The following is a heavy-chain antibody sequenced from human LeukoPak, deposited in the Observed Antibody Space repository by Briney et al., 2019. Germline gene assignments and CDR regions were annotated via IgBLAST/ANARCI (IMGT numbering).Heavy chain of an antibody. J-gene: IGHJ4*02. D-gene: IGHD6-19*01. V-gene: IGHV3-30*03. Sequence: GGSLRLSCAASGFTFSSYGMHWVRQAPGKGLEWVAVISYDGNNKYYADSVKGRFTISRDNSKNTLYLQMNSLRAEDTAVYYCARFGKAVAAADYWGQGTLVTVSS. CDR2: ISYDGNNK. CDR3: ARFGKAVAAADY. CDR1: GFTFSSYG.